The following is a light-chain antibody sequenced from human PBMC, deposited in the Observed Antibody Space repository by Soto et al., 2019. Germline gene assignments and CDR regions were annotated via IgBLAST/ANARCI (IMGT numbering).Light chain of an antibody. CDR1: QTISSW. V-gene: IGKV1-5*03. J-gene: IGKJ1*01. Sequence: DIQMAQSPSTLSGSVGDRVTITFRASQTISSWLAWYPPKPGKAPKLLIYKASTLKSGVPSRFSGSGSGTEVTITIRSLQPDDFATYYCHQYCIYSFGKGSKGDI. CDR3: HQYCIYS. CDR2: KAS.